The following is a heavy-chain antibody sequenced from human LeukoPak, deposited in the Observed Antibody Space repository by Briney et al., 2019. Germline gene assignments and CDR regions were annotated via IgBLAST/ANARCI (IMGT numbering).Heavy chain of an antibody. CDR1: GYSFTSYW. CDR2: IYPGDSDT. CDR3: ARAWSPELLRDY. V-gene: IGHV5-51*01. J-gene: IGHJ4*02. D-gene: IGHD2-15*01. Sequence: GESLKISCKGSGYSFTSYWIGWVRPMPGKGLEWMGIIYPGDSDTRYTPSFQGQVPISADKSISTAYLQWSSLKASDTAMYYCARAWSPELLRDYWGQGTLVTVSS.